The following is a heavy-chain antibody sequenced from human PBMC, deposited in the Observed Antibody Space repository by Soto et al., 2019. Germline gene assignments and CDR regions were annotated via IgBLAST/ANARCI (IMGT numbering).Heavy chain of an antibody. J-gene: IGHJ6*02. Sequence: QVQLVQSGAELKKPGASVKVSCKASGFTFSAYYIYWLRQAPGHGLEWIGWINPHSGGTNNAQKFQGRVTMTRYTSTSTVYMELSALIPDDTAVYYCAKSLLDEYSSSWRSAYYGMDVWGQGTTVTVSS. CDR3: AKSLLDEYSSSWRSAYYGMDV. V-gene: IGHV1-2*02. D-gene: IGHD6-13*01. CDR2: INPHSGGT. CDR1: GFTFSAYY.